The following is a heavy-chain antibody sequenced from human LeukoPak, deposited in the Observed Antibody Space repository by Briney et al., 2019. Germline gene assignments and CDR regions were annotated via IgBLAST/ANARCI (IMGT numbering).Heavy chain of an antibody. Sequence: GGSLRLSCAASGFTFSSYGMHWVRQAPGKGLEWVAFIRYDGSNKYYADSVKGRFTISRDNSKNTLYLQMNSLRAEDTAVYYCARGGKDSSGWYRGLDYWGQGTLVTVSS. CDR3: ARGGKDSSGWYRGLDY. CDR1: GFTFSSYG. CDR2: IRYDGSNK. V-gene: IGHV3-30*02. D-gene: IGHD6-19*01. J-gene: IGHJ4*02.